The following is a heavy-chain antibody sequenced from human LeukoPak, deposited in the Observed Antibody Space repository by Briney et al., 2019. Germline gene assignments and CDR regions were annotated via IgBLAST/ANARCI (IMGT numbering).Heavy chain of an antibody. CDR1: GYSFSTYW. Sequence: GESLKISCKGSGYSFSTYWIGWVRQMPGKGLEWMGMLYPGDSDTRYSPSFQGQVTMSADKSISTAYLQWSSLKASDTAMYYCARVEESYDSSGYNYYYGMDVWGQGTTVTVSS. V-gene: IGHV5-51*01. J-gene: IGHJ6*02. CDR2: LYPGDSDT. D-gene: IGHD3-22*01. CDR3: ARVEESYDSSGYNYYYGMDV.